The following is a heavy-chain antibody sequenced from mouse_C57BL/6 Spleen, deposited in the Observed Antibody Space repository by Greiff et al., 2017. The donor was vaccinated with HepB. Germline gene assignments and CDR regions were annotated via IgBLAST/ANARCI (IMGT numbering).Heavy chain of an antibody. CDR2: IYPGDGDT. CDR3: ARDGYYEKRGAMDY. Sequence: QVQLKESGPELVKPGASVKISCKASGYAFSSSWMNWVKQRPGKGLEWIGRIYPGDGDTNYNGKFKGKATLTADESSSTAYMQLSSLTSEDSAVYFCARDGYYEKRGAMDYWGQGTSVTVSS. V-gene: IGHV1-82*01. CDR1: GYAFSSSW. J-gene: IGHJ4*01. D-gene: IGHD2-3*01.